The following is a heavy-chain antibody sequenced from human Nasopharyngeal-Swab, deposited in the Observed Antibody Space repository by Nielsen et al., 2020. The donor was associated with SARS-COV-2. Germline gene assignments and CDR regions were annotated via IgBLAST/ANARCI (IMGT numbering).Heavy chain of an antibody. V-gene: IGHV3-73*01. CDR3: TTDYYFDY. CDR2: IGDKAHNYAT. Sequence: GESLKISCAASGFVFSGSAIHWVRHASGKGLEWVGRIGDKAHNYATTYAASVKGRFTISRDDSKNTAFLQMDSLKTEDTALYYCTTDYYFDYWGQGTLVTVSS. J-gene: IGHJ4*02. CDR1: GFVFSGSA.